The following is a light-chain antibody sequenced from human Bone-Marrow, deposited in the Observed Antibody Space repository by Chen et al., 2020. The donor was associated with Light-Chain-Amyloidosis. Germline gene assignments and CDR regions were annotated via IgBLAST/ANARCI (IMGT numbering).Light chain of an antibody. CDR2: KNN. J-gene: IGLJ3*02. CDR3: QVWDRSSDRPV. V-gene: IGLV1-47*01. Sequence: QSVLTQPPSASGTPVQRVTISCSGGSSNIGSNYVYWYQQLPGTAPQLLIYKNNQRPSGIPERLSGSNSGNTATLTISRVEAGDEADYYCQVWDRSSDRPVFGGGTKLTVL. CDR1: SSNIGSNY.